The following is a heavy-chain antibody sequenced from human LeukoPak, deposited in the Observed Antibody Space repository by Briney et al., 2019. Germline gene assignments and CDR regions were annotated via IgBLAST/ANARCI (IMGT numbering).Heavy chain of an antibody. V-gene: IGHV4-59*01. Sequence: SETLSLTCTVSGGSISSYYWSWVRQPPGKGLEWIGYIYYGGSTNYNPSLKSRVTISVDTSKNQFSLKLSSVTAADTAVYYCARDSSAYCSSTSCYDAAPNWYFDLWGRGTLVTVSS. CDR1: GGSISSYY. J-gene: IGHJ2*01. CDR3: ARDSSAYCSSTSCYDAAPNWYFDL. D-gene: IGHD2-2*01. CDR2: IYYGGST.